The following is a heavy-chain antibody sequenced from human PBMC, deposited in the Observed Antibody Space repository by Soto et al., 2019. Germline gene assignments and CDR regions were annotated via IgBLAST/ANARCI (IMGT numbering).Heavy chain of an antibody. Sequence: GASVKVSCKASGYTFTSYYMHRVRQAPGQGLEWMGIINPSGGSTSYAQKFQGRVTMTRDTSTSTVYMELSSLRSEDTALYYCAHPSLASAGQNYWGQGTLVTVSS. D-gene: IGHD6-13*01. CDR2: INPSGGST. J-gene: IGHJ4*02. V-gene: IGHV1-46*01. CDR3: AHPSLASAGQNY. CDR1: GYTFTSYY.